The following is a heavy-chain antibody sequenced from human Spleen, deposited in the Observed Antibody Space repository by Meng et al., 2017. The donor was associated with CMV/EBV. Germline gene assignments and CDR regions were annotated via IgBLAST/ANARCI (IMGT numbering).Heavy chain of an antibody. V-gene: IGHV3-23*01. Sequence: GESLKISCAASGFTFTTFAMNWVRQAPGKGLQWVSTISGSGGTTYYADSVKGRFTVSRDNSNNTVFLQMNNLSVDDTALYYCARGPQPIQINWFDAWAQGTLVTVSS. J-gene: IGHJ5*02. CDR1: GFTFTTFA. D-gene: IGHD2-2*01. CDR3: ARGPQPIQINWFDA. CDR2: ISGSGGTT.